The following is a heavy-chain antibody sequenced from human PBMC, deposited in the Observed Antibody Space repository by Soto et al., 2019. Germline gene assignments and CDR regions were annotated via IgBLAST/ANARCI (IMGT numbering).Heavy chain of an antibody. D-gene: IGHD6-13*01. Sequence: QVQLVQSGAEVKKPGASVKVSCKASGYTFTSYVISWVRQAPGQGLEWMGWISAYNGNTHYAQKLQGRVTMTTDTSGSTAHMSGRSLGSDDAGVYYCARGAEAGKLGAFDIWGQGTMVTVSS. J-gene: IGHJ3*02. CDR3: ARGAEAGKLGAFDI. CDR2: ISAYNGNT. CDR1: GYTFTSYV. V-gene: IGHV1-18*01.